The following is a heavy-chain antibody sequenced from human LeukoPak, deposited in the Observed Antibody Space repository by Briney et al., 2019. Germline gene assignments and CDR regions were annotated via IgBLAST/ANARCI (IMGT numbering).Heavy chain of an antibody. CDR1: GFTFSGTA. V-gene: IGHV3-73*01. J-gene: IGHJ2*01. CDR3: TRQGTLGDL. CDR2: IRSKANSYAT. Sequence: PGGSLRLSCAASGFTFSGTAMHWVRQASGKGLEWVGRIRSKANSYATAYAASVKGRFTISRDDSKNTAYLQMNSLKTEDTAVYYCTRQGTLGDLWGRGTLVTVSS. D-gene: IGHD1-14*01.